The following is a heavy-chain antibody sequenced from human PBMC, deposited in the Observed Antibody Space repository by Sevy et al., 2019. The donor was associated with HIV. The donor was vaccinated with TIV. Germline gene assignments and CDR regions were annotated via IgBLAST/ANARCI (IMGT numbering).Heavy chain of an antibody. J-gene: IGHJ4*02. CDR2: ITTSSSII. V-gene: IGHV3-48*01. Sequence: GGSLRVSCAASGFTFSLYSMTWVRQAPGKGPEWISYITTSSSIIYYADSVKGRFTISRDNAKNSLYLQMSSLRVEDTAVYYCARSFYDSSGFSGYYHLDYWGQGTLVTVSS. CDR3: ARSFYDSSGFSGYYHLDY. CDR1: GFTFSLYS. D-gene: IGHD3-22*01.